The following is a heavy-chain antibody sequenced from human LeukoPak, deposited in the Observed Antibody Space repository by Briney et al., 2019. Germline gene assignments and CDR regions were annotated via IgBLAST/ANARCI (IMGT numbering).Heavy chain of an antibody. CDR1: GFTFSSNV. J-gene: IGHJ6*04. CDR3: ARDLYGSRSKRCGMDV. Sequence: GGSLRVSCAASGFTFSSNVIHRVRQAPGKGLEWVVMISYDGSDKYYADSVKGRFTISRDNSKNTLYLQMTSLRAEDTAVYYCARDLYGSRSKRCGMDVWGKGTTVTDSS. CDR2: ISYDGSDK. D-gene: IGHD3-10*01. V-gene: IGHV3-30*04.